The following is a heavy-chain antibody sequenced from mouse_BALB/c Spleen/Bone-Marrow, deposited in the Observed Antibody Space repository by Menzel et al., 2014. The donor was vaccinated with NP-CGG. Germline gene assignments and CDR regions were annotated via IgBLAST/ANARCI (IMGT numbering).Heavy chain of an antibody. V-gene: IGHV5-17*02. CDR3: ARDVPLYDVGYFDY. J-gene: IGHJ2*01. D-gene: IGHD2-14*01. Sequence: LLVESGGGLVQPGGSRKLSCAASGFTFSSFGMHWVRQAPEKGLEWVAYISSGSSTIYYADTVKGRFTISRDNPKNTLFLQMTSLRSEDTAMYYCARDVPLYDVGYFDYWGQGTTLTVSS. CDR2: ISSGSSTI. CDR1: GFTFSSFG.